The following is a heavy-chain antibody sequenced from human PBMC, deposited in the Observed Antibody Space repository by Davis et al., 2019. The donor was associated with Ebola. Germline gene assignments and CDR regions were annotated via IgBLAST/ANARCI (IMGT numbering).Heavy chain of an antibody. CDR1: GGTFSSYT. CDR2: IIPIFGTA. D-gene: IGHD3-22*01. Sequence: SVKVSCKASGGTFSSYTITWVRQAPGQGLEWMGGIIPIFGTANYAQRFQGRVTITADESRTTAYMELSSLRSEDTAVYYCAKDRYYDNNPLYYESECWGQGTLVTVSS. CDR3: AKDRYYDNNPLYYESEC. J-gene: IGHJ4*02. V-gene: IGHV1-69*13.